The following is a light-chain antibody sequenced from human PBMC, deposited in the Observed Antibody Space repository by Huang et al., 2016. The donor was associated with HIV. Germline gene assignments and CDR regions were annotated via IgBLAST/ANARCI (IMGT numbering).Light chain of an antibody. Sequence: DIVMTQSPDSLAVSLGERATINCKSSQSVLFSTNNKNYLAWYQQKPGQPPKLLIYWASTRESGVPDRVSGSGSGTDFTLTISSLQAGDVAMYYCQQYYSPPITFGQGTRLEIK. CDR1: QSVLFSTNNKNY. J-gene: IGKJ5*01. CDR3: QQYYSPPIT. CDR2: WAS. V-gene: IGKV4-1*01.